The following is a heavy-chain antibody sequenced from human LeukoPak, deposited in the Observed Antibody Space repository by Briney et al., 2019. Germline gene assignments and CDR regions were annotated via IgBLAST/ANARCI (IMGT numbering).Heavy chain of an antibody. V-gene: IGHV4-59*01. J-gene: IGHJ4*02. D-gene: IGHD1-7*01. CDR3: ARGGELLNY. CDR1: NGSITPYY. CDR2: IYYSGST. Sequence: SETLSLTCTVSNGSITPYYWNWIRQPPGKGLEWIGYIYYSGSTIYNPSLKSRVTISVDSSKNQLSLELSSVTAADTAVYYCARGGELLNYLGQGTLVTVSS.